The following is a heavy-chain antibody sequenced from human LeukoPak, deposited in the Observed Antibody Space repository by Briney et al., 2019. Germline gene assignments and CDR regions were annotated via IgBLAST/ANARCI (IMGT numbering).Heavy chain of an antibody. V-gene: IGHV3-74*01. CDR2: IKGDGIST. Sequence: GGSLRLSCAASGFDFSSNWMHWVRHAPGQGLVWVSRIKGDGISTNYADSVKGRFTISRDIAKNTLYLQMNSPRAEDTAVYYCAKGSRSIAVDNLCDYWGQGTLVTVSS. CDR3: AKGSRSIAVDNLCDY. CDR1: GFDFSSNW. D-gene: IGHD6-6*01. J-gene: IGHJ4*02.